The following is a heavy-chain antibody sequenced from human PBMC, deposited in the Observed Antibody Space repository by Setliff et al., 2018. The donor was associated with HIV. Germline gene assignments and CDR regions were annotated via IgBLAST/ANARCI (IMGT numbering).Heavy chain of an antibody. J-gene: IGHJ4*02. Sequence: GESLKISCHLSGYSFVDFWIGWVRQMPGKGLEWVGFIYPGDSYTNYSPSFQGHVTISADKSISTAYLQWSSLKASDTAMYYCARLDRLLPDYWGQGTLVTVSS. CDR2: IYPGDSYT. CDR1: GYSFVDFW. D-gene: IGHD3-22*01. CDR3: ARLDRLLPDY. V-gene: IGHV5-51*01.